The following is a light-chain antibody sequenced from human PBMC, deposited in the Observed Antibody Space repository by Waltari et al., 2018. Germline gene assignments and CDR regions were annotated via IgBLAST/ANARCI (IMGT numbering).Light chain of an antibody. CDR3: QKYDFLPAT. J-gene: IGKJ1*01. CDR1: QGVGKY. Sequence: ELVLTQSPGTLSLSPGERATLSCRASQGVGKYLAGYQQRPGQAPRLLLYHTSIRATGIPDRFSGSGYGTDFSLTISRLEPEDFAVYYCQKYDFLPATFGQGTTVEIK. CDR2: HTS. V-gene: IGKV3-20*01.